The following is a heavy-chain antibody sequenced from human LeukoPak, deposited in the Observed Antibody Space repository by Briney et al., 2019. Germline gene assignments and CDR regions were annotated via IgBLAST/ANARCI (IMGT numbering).Heavy chain of an antibody. V-gene: IGHV3-74*01. CDR3: ARYNAAAGDY. CDR2: IKNDGSVT. J-gene: IGHJ4*02. D-gene: IGHD6-13*01. CDR1: GFTFSSHW. Sequence: PGGSLRLSCAASGFTFSSHWMQWVRQAPGKGLVWVSSIKNDGSVTNYADSVKGRYTISRDNAKNTLYLQMNRLRAEDTAVYYCARYNAAAGDYWGQGTLVTVSS.